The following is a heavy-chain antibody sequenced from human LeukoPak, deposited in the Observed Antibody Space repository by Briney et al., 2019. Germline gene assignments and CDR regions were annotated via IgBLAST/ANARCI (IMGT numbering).Heavy chain of an antibody. J-gene: IGHJ4*02. CDR3: ARFKGGTGFDY. CDR2: ISSSGKA. D-gene: IGHD1-26*01. V-gene: IGHV4-39*02. CDR1: GGSITTADFE. Sequence: PSETLSLTCAVSGGSITTADFEWAWIRQPPGQGFEWIATISSSGKAYYYPSLMSRVTISVDTSKNHFSLDVTSVTAADTGLFYCARFKGGTGFDYWGRGVLVIVS.